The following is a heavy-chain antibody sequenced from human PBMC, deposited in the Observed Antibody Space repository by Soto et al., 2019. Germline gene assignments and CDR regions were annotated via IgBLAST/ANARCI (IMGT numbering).Heavy chain of an antibody. CDR3: AGEWSGDAFDI. D-gene: IGHD2-8*01. CDR2: ISYDGSNK. V-gene: IGHV3-30-3*01. CDR1: GFTFSSYA. Sequence: QVQLVESGGGVVQPGRSLRLSCAASGFTFSSYAMHWVRQAPGKGLEWVAVISYDGSNKYYADSVKGRFTISRDNSKNTLYLQMNSLRAEDTAVYYCAGEWSGDAFDIWGQGTMVTVSS. J-gene: IGHJ3*02.